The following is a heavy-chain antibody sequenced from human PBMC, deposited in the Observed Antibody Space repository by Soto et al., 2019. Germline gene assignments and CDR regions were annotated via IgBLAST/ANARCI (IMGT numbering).Heavy chain of an antibody. CDR3: ARRKLGALLFVFDN. CDR1: GYNFSMYW. V-gene: IGHV5-51*01. J-gene: IGHJ4*02. D-gene: IGHD3-16*02. CDR2: IYPGDSDA. Sequence: PGESLKISCQGSGYNFSMYWIAWVRQMPGKGLEWVAIIYPGDSDARYGPAFRGQVTVSVDKSISTAYIQWSSLKASDTGMYYCARRKLGALLFVFDNWGQGTLVTVSS.